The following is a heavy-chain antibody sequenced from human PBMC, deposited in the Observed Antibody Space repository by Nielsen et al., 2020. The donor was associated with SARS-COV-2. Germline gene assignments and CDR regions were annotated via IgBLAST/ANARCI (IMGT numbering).Heavy chain of an antibody. CDR1: GFTFSNAW. V-gene: IGHV3-15*01. Sequence: GGSLRLSCAASGFTFSNAWMSWVRQAPGKGLEWVGRIKSKTDGGTTDYAAPVKGRFTISRDDSKNTLYLQMNSLKTEDTAVYYCTTDPAYTANLFDYWGQGTLVTVSS. CDR2: IKSKTDGGTT. D-gene: IGHD5-18*01. CDR3: TTDPAYTANLFDY. J-gene: IGHJ4*02.